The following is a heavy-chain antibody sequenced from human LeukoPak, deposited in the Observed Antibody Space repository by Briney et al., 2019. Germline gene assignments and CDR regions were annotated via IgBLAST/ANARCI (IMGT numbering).Heavy chain of an antibody. CDR1: GFTFSSYW. J-gene: IGHJ4*02. Sequence: GGSLRLSCAASGFTFSSYWMSWVRQAPGKGLEWVAVISYDGSNKYYADSVKGRLTISRDNSKNTLYLQMNSLRAEDTAVYYCAKDREPVRSGYCSSANCYMDMHYWGQGTLVTVSS. CDR2: ISYDGSNK. V-gene: IGHV3-30*18. CDR3: AKDREPVRSGYCSSANCYMDMHY. D-gene: IGHD2-2*02.